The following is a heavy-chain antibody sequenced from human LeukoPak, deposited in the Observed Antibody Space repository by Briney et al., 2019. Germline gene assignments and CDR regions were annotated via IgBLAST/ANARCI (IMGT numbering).Heavy chain of an antibody. J-gene: IGHJ4*02. V-gene: IGHV3-33*01. D-gene: IGHD1-14*01. CDR2: IWHDGSNK. Sequence: GGSLRLSCAASGFTFRSYGMHWVRQAPGKGLEWVAVIWHDGSNKDYADSVKGRFTISRDNSKNTLYLQVNSLRAEDTAVYYCATGTSVSFDHWGQGTLVTVSS. CDR3: ATGTSVSFDH. CDR1: GFTFRSYG.